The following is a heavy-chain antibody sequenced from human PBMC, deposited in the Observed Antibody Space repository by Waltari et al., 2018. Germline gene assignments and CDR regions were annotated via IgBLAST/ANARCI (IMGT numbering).Heavy chain of an antibody. CDR2: MNPNSGNT. J-gene: IGHJ3*02. CDR1: GYTFTSYD. V-gene: IGHV1-8*03. CDR3: ARGQEVAFDI. Sequence: QVQLVQSGAEVKKPGASVQVSCKASGYTFTSYDITWERQATGQGLEWSGWMNPNSGNTGYAQKCQGRVTITRNTSISTAYMELSSLRSEDTAVYYCARGQEVAFDIWGQGTMVTVSS.